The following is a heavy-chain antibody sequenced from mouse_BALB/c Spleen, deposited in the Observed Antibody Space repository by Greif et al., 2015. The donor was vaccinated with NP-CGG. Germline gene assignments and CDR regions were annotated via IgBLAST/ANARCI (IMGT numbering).Heavy chain of an antibody. Sequence: VQLQQSGAELMKPGASVKISCKATGYTFSSYWIEWVKQRPGHGLEWIGEILPGSGSTNYNEKFKGKATFTADTSSNTAYMQRSSLTSEDSAVYYCAGGEYGNLYAMDYWGQGTSVTVSS. V-gene: IGHV1-9*01. J-gene: IGHJ4*01. CDR1: GYTFSSYW. D-gene: IGHD2-10*02. CDR2: ILPGSGST. CDR3: AGGEYGNLYAMDY.